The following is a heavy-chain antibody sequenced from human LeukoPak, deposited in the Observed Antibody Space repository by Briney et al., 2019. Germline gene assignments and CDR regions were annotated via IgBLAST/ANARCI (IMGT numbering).Heavy chain of an antibody. V-gene: IGHV4-61*08. CDR3: ARDSASTGYMNAFDI. CDR1: GGSVTSSGYY. Sequence: SQTLSLTCTVSGGSVTSSGYYWSWVRQPPGKGLEYIGYIYYSGSTNYNPSLKSRVTISVDTSKNQFSLKLRSVTAADTAVYYCARDSASTGYMNAFDIWGQGTMVTVSP. CDR2: IYYSGST. D-gene: IGHD3-22*01. J-gene: IGHJ3*02.